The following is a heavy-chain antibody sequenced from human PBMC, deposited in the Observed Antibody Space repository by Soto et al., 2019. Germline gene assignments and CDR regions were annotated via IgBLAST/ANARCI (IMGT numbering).Heavy chain of an antibody. J-gene: IGHJ5*02. CDR2: IYYSGST. Sequence: SETLSLTCTVSGGSISSYYWSWIRQPPGKGLEWIGYIYYSGSTNYNPSLKSRVTISVDTSKNQFSLKLSSVTAADTAVYYCARLLITMVRGVRANWFDPWGQGTLVTVS. CDR3: ARLLITMVRGVRANWFDP. V-gene: IGHV4-59*01. CDR1: GGSISSYY. D-gene: IGHD3-10*01.